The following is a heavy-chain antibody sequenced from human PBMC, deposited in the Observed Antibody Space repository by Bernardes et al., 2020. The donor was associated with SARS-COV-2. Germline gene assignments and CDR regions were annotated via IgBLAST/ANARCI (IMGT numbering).Heavy chain of an antibody. V-gene: IGHV3-23*01. CDR3: AREPSRRADL. CDR1: GFSFGSYG. Sequence: VGSLLLSCAASGFSFGSYGMSWVRQAPGKGLEWVAYITERSERSIYADSVKGQFTISRDNSRDTLYLQLSNLRAEDTAIYYCAREPSRRADLWGQGTLVTVSS. J-gene: IGHJ5*02. CDR2: ITERSERS. D-gene: IGHD2-2*01.